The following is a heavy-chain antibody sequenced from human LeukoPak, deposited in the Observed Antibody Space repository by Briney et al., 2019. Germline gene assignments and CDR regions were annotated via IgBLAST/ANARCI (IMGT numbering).Heavy chain of an antibody. J-gene: IGHJ4*02. V-gene: IGHV3-74*01. CDR2: INSDGSST. CDR3: ARAPYYGSGSGTFDY. CDR1: GFTFSSYW. Sequence: GGSLRLSCAASGFTFSSYWTHWVRQARGKGLVWVSLINSDGSSTSYADSVKGRFTISRDNAKNTLYLQMNSLRAEDTAVYYCARAPYYGSGSGTFDYWGQGTLVTVSS. D-gene: IGHD3-10*01.